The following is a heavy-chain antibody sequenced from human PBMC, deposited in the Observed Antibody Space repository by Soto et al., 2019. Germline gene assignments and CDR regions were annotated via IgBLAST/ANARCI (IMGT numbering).Heavy chain of an antibody. CDR3: ARDQPGYSYGYGLGY. CDR2: ISYDGSSK. CDR1: GFTFSSYV. Sequence: GGSLRLSCAASGFTFSSYVMHWVRQAPDKGLQWVAVISYDGSSKYYADSVKGRFTISRDNSNNTLYLQMNSLRAEDTVVYYCARDQPGYSYGYGLGYWGQGTLVTVS. V-gene: IGHV3-30*03. J-gene: IGHJ4*02. D-gene: IGHD5-18*01.